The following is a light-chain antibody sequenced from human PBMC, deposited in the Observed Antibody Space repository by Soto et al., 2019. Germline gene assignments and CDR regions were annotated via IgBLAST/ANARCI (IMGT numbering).Light chain of an antibody. Sequence: EIVLTQSPATLSLSPGERATLSCRASQSVNRYLAWYQHRPGQAPRLLIYDAFNRATGVPARFTGSGSGTDFALTISSLGPEYSAVYYCQQHNNWPPWTFGQGPKVEIK. J-gene: IGKJ1*01. CDR1: QSVNRY. V-gene: IGKV3-11*01. CDR3: QQHNNWPPWT. CDR2: DAF.